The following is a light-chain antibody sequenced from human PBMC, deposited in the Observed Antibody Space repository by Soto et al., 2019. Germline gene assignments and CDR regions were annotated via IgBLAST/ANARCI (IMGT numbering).Light chain of an antibody. J-gene: IGKJ4*01. V-gene: IGKV3-15*01. CDR3: QQYNNWPLT. CDR1: QSVSSN. Sequence: EIVMTQSPATLSVSPGERATLSCRASQSVSSNLAWYQQKPGQAPRLLIYGASTRATGIPARFSGSGSGTEFTLTISSLQYEYFAVYYCQQYNNWPLTFGGGTKVEIK. CDR2: GAS.